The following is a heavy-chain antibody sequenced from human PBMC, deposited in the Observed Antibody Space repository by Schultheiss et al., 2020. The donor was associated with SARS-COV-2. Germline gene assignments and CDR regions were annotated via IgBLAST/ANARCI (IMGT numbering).Heavy chain of an antibody. Sequence: GESLKISCAASGFTFSSYAMSWVRQAPGKGLEWVSYISSSSSTIYYADSVKGRFTISRHNSKNTLYLQMNSLRAEDTAVYYCAKGGITIFGVAYYYYYMDVWGKGTTVTVSS. CDR1: GFTFSSYA. D-gene: IGHD3-3*01. J-gene: IGHJ6*03. CDR3: AKGGITIFGVAYYYYYMDV. V-gene: IGHV3-23*01. CDR2: ISSSSSTI.